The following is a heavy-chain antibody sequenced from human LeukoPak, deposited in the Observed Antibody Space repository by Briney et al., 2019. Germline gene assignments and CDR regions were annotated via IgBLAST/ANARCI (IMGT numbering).Heavy chain of an antibody. D-gene: IGHD3-22*01. CDR1: GYTFTSYG. Sequence: ASVKVSCKASGYTFTSYGISWVRQAPGQGLEWMGWISAYNGNTNYAQKLQGRVTMTTDTSTSTAYMELRSLRSDDTAVYYCARVAYYDSSGYGDYFDYWGQGTLVTVSS. CDR3: ARVAYYDSSGYGDYFDY. CDR2: ISAYNGNT. J-gene: IGHJ4*02. V-gene: IGHV1-18*01.